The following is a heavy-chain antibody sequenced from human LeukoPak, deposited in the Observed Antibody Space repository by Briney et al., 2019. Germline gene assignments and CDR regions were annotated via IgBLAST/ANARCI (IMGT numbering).Heavy chain of an antibody. CDR1: GFTFSSYW. CDR2: IKQDGSEK. V-gene: IGHV3-7*01. CDR3: ASIVEEFGELLYDY. D-gene: IGHD3-10*01. Sequence: GGSLRLSCAVSGFTFSSYWMSWVRQAPGRGLEWVANIKQDGSEKYYVDSVKGRFTISRDNTKNSLYLQMNSQRAEDTAVYYCASIVEEFGELLYDYWGQGTLVTVSS. J-gene: IGHJ4*02.